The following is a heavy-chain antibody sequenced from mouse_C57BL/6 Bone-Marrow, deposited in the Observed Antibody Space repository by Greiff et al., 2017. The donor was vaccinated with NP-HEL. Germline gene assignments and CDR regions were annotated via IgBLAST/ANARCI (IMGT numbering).Heavy chain of an antibody. Sequence: VQLQQPGAELVKPGASVKLSCKASGYTFTSYWMHWVKQRPGQGLEWIGMIHPNSGSTNYNEKFKSKATLTVDKSSSTAYMQLSSLTSADSAVCCLARSEYYGSSYTSYWYFDVWGTGTTVTVSS. CDR2: IHPNSGST. V-gene: IGHV1-64*01. CDR1: GYTFTSYW. CDR3: ARSEYYGSSYTSYWYFDV. D-gene: IGHD1-1*01. J-gene: IGHJ1*03.